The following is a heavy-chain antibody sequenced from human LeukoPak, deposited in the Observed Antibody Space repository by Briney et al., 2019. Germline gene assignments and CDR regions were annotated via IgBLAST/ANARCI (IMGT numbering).Heavy chain of an antibody. CDR2: INQDGSDK. J-gene: IGHJ6*03. CDR1: GFTFSAYW. Sequence: GGPLRLSCVASGFTFSAYWMIWVRQAPGEGLEWVADINQDGSDKYFVDSVKGRFTISRDNAKNSLYLQMNSLRAEDTAVYYCARLKFNLEYSYYMDVWGKGTTVTVSS. V-gene: IGHV3-7*01. D-gene: IGHD3-3*01. CDR3: ARLKFNLEYSYYMDV.